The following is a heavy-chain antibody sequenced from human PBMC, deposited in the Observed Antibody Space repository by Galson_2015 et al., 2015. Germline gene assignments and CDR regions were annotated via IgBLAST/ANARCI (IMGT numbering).Heavy chain of an antibody. J-gene: IGHJ6*03. CDR3: ARARNPHGSGSYRGWVYYYYYMDV. CDR1: GFTFSSYW. CDR2: IKQDGSEK. Sequence: SLRLSCAASGFTFSSYWMSWVRQAPGKGLEWVANIKQDGSEKYYVGSVKGRFTISRDNAKNSLYLQMNSLRAEDTAVYYCARARNPHGSGSYRGWVYYYYYMDVWGKGTTVTVSS. V-gene: IGHV3-7*01. D-gene: IGHD3-10*01.